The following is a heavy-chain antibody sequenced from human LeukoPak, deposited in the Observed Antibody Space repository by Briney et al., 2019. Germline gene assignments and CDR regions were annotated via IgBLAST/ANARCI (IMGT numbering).Heavy chain of an antibody. D-gene: IGHD4-17*01. Sequence: PSETLSLTCTVSGGSISSYHWTWIRQHPGKGLEWIGYIYYTGSTNYNPSLKSRVTMSIDTSKNQFSLKLSSVTAADTAIYYCANYGDYVAKYWGQGTLVTVSS. CDR3: ANYGDYVAKY. V-gene: IGHV4-59*01. CDR1: GGSISSYH. CDR2: IYYTGST. J-gene: IGHJ4*02.